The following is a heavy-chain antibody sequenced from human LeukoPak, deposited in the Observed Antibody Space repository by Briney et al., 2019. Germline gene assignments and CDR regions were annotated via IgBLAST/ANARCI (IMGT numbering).Heavy chain of an antibody. Sequence: GGSLRLSCAASGFTFSDYSMNWVRQAPGKGLERVSYISSSSTTIFYADSVKGRFTISRDNAKNSLFLQMNGLRDEDTALYYCARERVIAAAGDGFDSWGQGTLVTVSS. D-gene: IGHD2-21*01. J-gene: IGHJ4*02. CDR1: GFTFSDYS. V-gene: IGHV3-48*02. CDR3: ARERVIAAAGDGFDS. CDR2: ISSSSTTI.